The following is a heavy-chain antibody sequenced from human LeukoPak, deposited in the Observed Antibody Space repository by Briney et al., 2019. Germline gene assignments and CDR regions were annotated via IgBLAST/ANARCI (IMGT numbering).Heavy chain of an antibody. CDR3: ANLGKYCSGFSCYK. CDR1: GFTYGTYA. J-gene: IGHJ4*02. V-gene: IGHV3-23*01. D-gene: IGHD2-2*02. CDR2: ISDTGAAT. Sequence: GGSLRLSCAASGFTYGTYAVSWVRQAPGKGLDWVSAISDTGAATYYADSVRGRFTVSRDNSINTVYLQMNSLRAEDTAVYYCANLGKYCSGFSCYKWGQGTLVTVSS.